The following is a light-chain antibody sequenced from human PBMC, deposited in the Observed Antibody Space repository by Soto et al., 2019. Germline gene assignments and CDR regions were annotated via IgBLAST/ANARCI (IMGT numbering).Light chain of an antibody. CDR3: QSYDSSLSDFV. Sequence: QSVLTQPPSVSAAPGQNVTISCSGTSSNIGNNYVSWYQHLPGTAPKILIYDNNKRPSGIPDRFSGFKSGTSATLGITGLQTGDEADYYCQSYDSSLSDFVFGTGTKLTVL. V-gene: IGLV1-51*01. J-gene: IGLJ1*01. CDR1: SSNIGNNY. CDR2: DNN.